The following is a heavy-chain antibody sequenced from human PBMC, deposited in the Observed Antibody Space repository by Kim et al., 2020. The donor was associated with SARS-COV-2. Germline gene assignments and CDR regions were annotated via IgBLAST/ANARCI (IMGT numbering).Heavy chain of an antibody. CDR3: AKVRFGTSPCDY. J-gene: IGHJ4*02. CDR1: GFTFNAYF. D-gene: IGHD3-10*01. V-gene: IGHV3-23*01. CDR2: ISGSGGRT. Sequence: GGSLRLSCAASGFTFNAYFISWIRQAPGKGLEWVSAISGSGGRTYYADSVKGRFTISRDNSKNTLYLQMNSLRAEDTAVYYCAKVRFGTSPCDYWGQGTLVTVSS.